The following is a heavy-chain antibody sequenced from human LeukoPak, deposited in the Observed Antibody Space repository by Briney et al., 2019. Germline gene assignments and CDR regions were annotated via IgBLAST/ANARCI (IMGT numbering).Heavy chain of an antibody. V-gene: IGHV1-8*02. CDR3: ARAPSGWPVDY. CDR2: INPNSGNT. Sequence: ASVKVSCKASGYTFTGYYMHWVRQAPGQGLEWMGWINPNSGNTGYAQKFQGRVTMTRNTSISTAYMELSSLRSEDTAVYYCARAPSGWPVDYWGQGTLVTVSS. CDR1: GYTFTGYY. D-gene: IGHD6-19*01. J-gene: IGHJ4*02.